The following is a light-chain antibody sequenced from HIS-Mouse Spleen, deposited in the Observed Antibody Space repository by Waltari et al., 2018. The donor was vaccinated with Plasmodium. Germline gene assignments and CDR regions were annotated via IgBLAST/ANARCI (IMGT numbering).Light chain of an antibody. Sequence: DIQLTQSPSSLSASVGDRGTTTCQASQAISNYLNWYQQKPGKAPKLLIYDASNLETGVPSRFSGSGSGTDFTFTISSLQPEDIATYYCQQYDNLPPLFTFGPGTKVDIK. V-gene: IGKV1-33*01. CDR2: DAS. CDR3: QQYDNLPPLFT. J-gene: IGKJ3*01. CDR1: QAISNY.